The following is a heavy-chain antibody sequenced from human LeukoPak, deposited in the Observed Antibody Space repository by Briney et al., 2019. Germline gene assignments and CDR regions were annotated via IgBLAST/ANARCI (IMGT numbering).Heavy chain of an antibody. CDR2: IRYDGSNK. J-gene: IGHJ4*02. CDR1: GFTFSSYG. CDR3: AKGPAWDGSGSYPDY. V-gene: IGHV3-30*02. D-gene: IGHD3-10*01. Sequence: GGSLRLSCAASGFTFSSYGMHWVRQAPGKGLEWVAFIRYDGSNKYYADSVKGRFTISRDNSKNTLYLQMNSLRAEDTAVYYCAKGPAWDGSGSYPDYWGQGTLVTVSS.